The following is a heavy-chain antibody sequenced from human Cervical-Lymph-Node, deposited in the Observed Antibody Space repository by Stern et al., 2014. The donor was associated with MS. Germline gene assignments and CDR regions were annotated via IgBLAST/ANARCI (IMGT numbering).Heavy chain of an antibody. J-gene: IGHJ4*02. CDR2: VYYSGAT. V-gene: IGHV4-39*01. D-gene: IGHD2-8*02. CDR1: GDSISSYTHY. CDR3: AKHACTGAACPFDL. Sequence: QLQLQESGPGLVKPSETLSLTCAVSGDSISSYTHYWAWIRQPPGKGLEWIGSVYYSGATYYNPPLKSPFTISVDPPKNPSSLGLNSVTAADTAVYYCAKHACTGAACPFDLWGQGTLVTVSS.